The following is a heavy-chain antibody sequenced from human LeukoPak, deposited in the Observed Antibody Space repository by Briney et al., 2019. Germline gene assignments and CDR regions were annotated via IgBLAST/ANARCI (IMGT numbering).Heavy chain of an antibody. J-gene: IGHJ3*02. D-gene: IGHD1-20*01. CDR3: ARGYNWNDPGTFDI. V-gene: IGHV4-59*01. CDR1: GGSISSCY. Sequence: SETLSLTCTVSGGSISSCYWSWIRQPPGKGLEWIGYIYYSGSTNYNPSLKSRVTISVDTSKNQFSLKLSSVTAADTAVYYCARGYNWNDPGTFDIWGQGTMVTVSS. CDR2: IYYSGST.